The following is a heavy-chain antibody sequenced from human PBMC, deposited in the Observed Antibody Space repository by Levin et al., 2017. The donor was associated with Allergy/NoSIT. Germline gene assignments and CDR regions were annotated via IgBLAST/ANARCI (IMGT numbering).Heavy chain of an antibody. CDR2: IYYSGST. CDR3: ARESFYGSGWFDP. J-gene: IGHJ5*02. Sequence: SETLSLTCTVSGDSISFYYWSWIRQPPGKGLEWIGYIYYSGSTNYNPSLKSRIIISVDTSKNQISLKLSSVTAADTAIYYCARESFYGSGWFDPWGQGTLVTVSS. V-gene: IGHV4-59*01. D-gene: IGHD5/OR15-5a*01. CDR1: GDSISFYY.